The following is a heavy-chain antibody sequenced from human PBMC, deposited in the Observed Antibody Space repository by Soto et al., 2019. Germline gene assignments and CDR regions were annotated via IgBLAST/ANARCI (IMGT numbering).Heavy chain of an antibody. Sequence: QRLSCAASGFSFNSYEMNWVRQSPGKGLEFVSYIDTRGTTITYAESVKGRFAISRDNAKNSLFLQTNSLRAEDTAVYYCARGVGLSGKYYALDIWGQGTMVTVSS. V-gene: IGHV3-48*03. CDR2: IDTRGTTI. CDR1: GFSFNSYE. CDR3: ARGVGLSGKYYALDI. D-gene: IGHD1-26*01. J-gene: IGHJ3*02.